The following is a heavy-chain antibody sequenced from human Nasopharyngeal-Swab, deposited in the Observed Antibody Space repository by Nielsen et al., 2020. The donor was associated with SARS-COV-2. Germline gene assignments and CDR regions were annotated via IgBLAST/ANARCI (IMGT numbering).Heavy chain of an antibody. V-gene: IGHV3-20*01. Sequence: GESLKISCAASGFIFDDFGMSWVRQTPGKGLEWVTGVSWNGGTTGYADSVKGRFTISRDNAKNSLYLQMNSLRAEDTALYHCARGQFDFDYWGQGTLVTVSS. CDR1: GFIFDDFG. CDR2: VSWNGGTT. CDR3: ARGQFDFDY. J-gene: IGHJ4*02. D-gene: IGHD3-3*01.